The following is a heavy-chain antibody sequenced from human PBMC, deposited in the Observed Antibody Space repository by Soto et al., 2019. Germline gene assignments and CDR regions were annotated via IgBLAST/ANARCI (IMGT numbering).Heavy chain of an antibody. J-gene: IGHJ4*02. D-gene: IGHD1-1*01. V-gene: IGHV2-5*02. CDR3: AHRLSGYNWNGGYFDY. CDR2: IYWDDDK. CDR1: GFSLTSRPMG. Sequence: QITLKESAPTRVKPTQTLTLTCTFSGFSLTSRPMGVGWIRQPPEKALECLAFIYWDDDKRYSPSLRSRLTITKDTSGNQVVLTMTNMDPVDTATYYCAHRLSGYNWNGGYFDYWGQGALVTVSS.